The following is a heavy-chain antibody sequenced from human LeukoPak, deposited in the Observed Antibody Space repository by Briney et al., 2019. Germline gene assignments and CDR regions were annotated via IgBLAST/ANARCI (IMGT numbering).Heavy chain of an antibody. V-gene: IGHV4-38-2*02. D-gene: IGHD1-1*01. CDR3: ARSRNWIRLALLMDV. J-gene: IGHJ6*03. CDR2: INHSGST. CDR1: GYSISSGYY. Sequence: KPSETLSLTCTVSGYSISSGYYWSWIRRPPGKGLEWIGEINHSGSTNYNPSLKSRVTISVDTSKNQFSLKLSSVTAADTAVYYCARSRNWIRLALLMDVWGKGTTVTVSS.